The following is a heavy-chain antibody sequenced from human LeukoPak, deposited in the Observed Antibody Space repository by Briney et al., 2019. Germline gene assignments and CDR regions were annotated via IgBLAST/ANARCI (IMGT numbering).Heavy chain of an antibody. CDR1: GFTFSSYG. J-gene: IGHJ6*02. CDR2: IWFDGSNK. CDR3: ARERPYGMDV. Sequence: PGRSLRLSCAPSGFTFSSYGMHWVRQAPGKGLEWVALIWFDGSNKYYADSVKSRFTISRDNSKNTLDLQMNSLTAEDTAVYYCARERPYGMDVWGQGTTVTVSS. V-gene: IGHV3-33*01.